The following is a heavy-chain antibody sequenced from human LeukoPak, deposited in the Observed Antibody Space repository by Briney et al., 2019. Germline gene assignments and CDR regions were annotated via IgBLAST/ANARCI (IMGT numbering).Heavy chain of an antibody. CDR2: IYYSGST. CDR3: AGVAVAGTGMDV. J-gene: IGHJ6*02. CDR1: GGSISSYY. Sequence: PETLSLTCTVSGGSISSYYWSWIRQPPGKGLEWIGYIYYSGSTNYNPSLKSRVTISVDTSKNQFSLKLSSVTAADTAVYYCAGVAVAGTGMDVWGQGTTVTVSS. V-gene: IGHV4-59*01. D-gene: IGHD6-19*01.